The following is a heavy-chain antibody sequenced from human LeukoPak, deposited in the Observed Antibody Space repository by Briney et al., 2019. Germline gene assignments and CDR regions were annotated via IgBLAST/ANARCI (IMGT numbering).Heavy chain of an antibody. CDR2: INRSGST. V-gene: IGHV4-34*01. D-gene: IGHD3-22*01. CDR1: GGSFSGYY. Sequence: SETLSLTCAVYGGSFSGYYWSWIRQPPGKGLEWIGEINRSGSTNYNPSLKSRVAISVDTSKNQFSLKLSSVTAADTAVYYCARGKWLQDYWGQGTLVTVSS. J-gene: IGHJ4*02. CDR3: ARGKWLQDY.